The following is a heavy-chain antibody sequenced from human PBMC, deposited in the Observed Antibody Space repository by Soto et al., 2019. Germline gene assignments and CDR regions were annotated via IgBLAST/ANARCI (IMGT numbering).Heavy chain of an antibody. Sequence: SETLSLTCAVSGGSFRGFYWTWIRQSPGKGLEWLGDINHVGITNYNPSLKSRVSIPVDTSKSQFSLKLSSVTAADTAVYYCASYSSSWGFDYWGQGTLVTVS. CDR3: ASYSSSWGFDY. J-gene: IGHJ4*02. V-gene: IGHV4-34*01. CDR1: GGSFRGFY. D-gene: IGHD6-13*01. CDR2: INHVGIT.